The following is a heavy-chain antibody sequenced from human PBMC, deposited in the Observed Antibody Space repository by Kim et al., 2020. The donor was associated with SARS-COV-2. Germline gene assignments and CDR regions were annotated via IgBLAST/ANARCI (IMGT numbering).Heavy chain of an antibody. CDR3: ARGVPGY. J-gene: IGHJ4*02. V-gene: IGHV4-34*01. Sequence: SVSTEHNPSLESRVIIAVDTSKNQFSRKLTAVTAADTAVYYCARGVPGYWGQGTLVTVSS. CDR2: SVST.